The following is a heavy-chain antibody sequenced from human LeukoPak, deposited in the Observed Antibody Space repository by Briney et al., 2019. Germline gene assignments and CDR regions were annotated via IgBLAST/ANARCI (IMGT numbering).Heavy chain of an antibody. Sequence: GGSLRLSCAASGFTFSSYAMHWVRQAPGKGLEWVAFISYDGGNKYYADSVKGRFTISRGNSKNTLYLQMNSLRAEDTAVYYCARGQYYDSSGYYVYWGQGTLVTVSS. J-gene: IGHJ4*02. CDR3: ARGQYYDSSGYYVY. CDR2: ISYDGGNK. V-gene: IGHV3-30-3*01. D-gene: IGHD3-22*01. CDR1: GFTFSSYA.